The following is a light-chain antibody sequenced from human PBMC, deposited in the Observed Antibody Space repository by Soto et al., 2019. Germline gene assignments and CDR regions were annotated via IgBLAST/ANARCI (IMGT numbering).Light chain of an antibody. CDR1: QGIGND. Sequence: DIQMTQSPSSLSASVGDRVTITCRASQGIGNDLGWYQQKPGKAPKRLIYGASSLQSGVPSRFSGSGSGTEFTLTISSLQPDDFATYYCQHYNSYSEAFGQRTKV. CDR2: GAS. CDR3: QHYNSYSEA. V-gene: IGKV1-17*01. J-gene: IGKJ1*01.